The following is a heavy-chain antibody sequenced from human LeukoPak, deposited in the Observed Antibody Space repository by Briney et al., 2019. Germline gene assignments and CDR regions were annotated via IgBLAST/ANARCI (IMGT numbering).Heavy chain of an antibody. CDR1: GFTFSSYT. J-gene: IGHJ4*02. V-gene: IGHV3-23*01. CDR2: ISGSGRRT. CDR3: TKGYNWNSEYHGATHY. D-gene: IGHD1-7*01. Sequence: PGGSLRLSCAASGFTFSSYTISWVRQAPGKGLEWVSAISGSGRRTYYGDSVKGRFTISRDNSNNTLYLHMNSLRADDTALYYCTKGYNWNSEYHGATHYWGRGTLVTVSS.